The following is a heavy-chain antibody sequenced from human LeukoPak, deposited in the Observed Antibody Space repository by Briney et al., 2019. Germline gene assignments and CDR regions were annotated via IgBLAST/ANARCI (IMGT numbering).Heavy chain of an antibody. CDR2: ISYDGSNK. V-gene: IGHV3-30*03. CDR3: ARDGTERDYFDY. Sequence: GGSLRLSCAASGFTFSSYSMNWVRQAPGKGLEWVAVISYDGSNKYYADSVKGRFTISRDNSKNTLYLQMNSLRAEDTAVYYCARDGTERDYFDYWGQGTLVTVFS. D-gene: IGHD3/OR15-3a*01. CDR1: GFTFSSYS. J-gene: IGHJ4*02.